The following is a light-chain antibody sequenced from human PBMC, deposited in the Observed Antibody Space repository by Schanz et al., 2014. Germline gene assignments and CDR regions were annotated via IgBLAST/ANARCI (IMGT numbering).Light chain of an antibody. Sequence: DIQMTQSPSSLSASVGDRVTITCQASQDISNYLNCYQQKPGKAPKLLIYDASNLETGVPSRFSGGGSGTDFTLTISSLQPEDFAGYYCQQSYSTPFTFGPGTNVDIK. CDR2: DAS. V-gene: IGKV1-39*01. CDR3: QQSYSTPFT. J-gene: IGKJ3*01. CDR1: QDISNY.